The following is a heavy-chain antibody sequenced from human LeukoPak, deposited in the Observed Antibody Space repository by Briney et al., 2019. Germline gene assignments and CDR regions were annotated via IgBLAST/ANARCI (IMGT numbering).Heavy chain of an antibody. D-gene: IGHD2-15*01. CDR1: GFTFNNYY. Sequence: GGSLRLSCEASGFTFNNYYINWIRQTPGKGLQWISYISGSGNYTKYADFVEGRFIISRDNDKKSLYLHMNNVAVEDTGVYYCARGGPFDYWGQGVLVTVSS. CDR2: ISGSGNYT. CDR3: ARGGPFDY. J-gene: IGHJ4*02. V-gene: IGHV3-11*06.